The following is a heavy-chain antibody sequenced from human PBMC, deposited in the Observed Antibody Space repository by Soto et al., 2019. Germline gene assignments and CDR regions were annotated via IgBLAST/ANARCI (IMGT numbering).Heavy chain of an antibody. Sequence: EVQLVESGGGLVQPGGSLRLSCAASGFTFSSYWMSWVRQAPGKGLEWVANIKQDGSEKYYVDSVKGRFTISRDNAKNSLYLQMNSLRAEDTAVYYCARFDNGQWLVPFDYWGQGTLVTVSS. CDR1: GFTFSSYW. CDR2: IKQDGSEK. CDR3: ARFDNGQWLVPFDY. J-gene: IGHJ4*02. V-gene: IGHV3-7*01. D-gene: IGHD6-19*01.